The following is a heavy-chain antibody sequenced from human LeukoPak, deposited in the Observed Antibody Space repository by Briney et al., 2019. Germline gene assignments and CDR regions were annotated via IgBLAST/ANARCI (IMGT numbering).Heavy chain of an antibody. Sequence: GGSLRLSCAASGFTFRGYAMSWVRKAPGQGLEWGSIIYASGASTNYADSVRGRFTTFRDNSNNMVYLKMNSLRAEDTAVYYCATDFEQDSWSGHSDWGQGTLVTVSS. V-gene: IGHV3-23*01. CDR1: GFTFRGYA. D-gene: IGHD3-3*01. CDR3: ATDFEQDSWSGHSD. CDR2: IYASGAST. J-gene: IGHJ4*02.